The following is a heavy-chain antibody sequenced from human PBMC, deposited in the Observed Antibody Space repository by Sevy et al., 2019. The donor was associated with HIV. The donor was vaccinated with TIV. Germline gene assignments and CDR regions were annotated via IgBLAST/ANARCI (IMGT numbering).Heavy chain of an antibody. CDR1: GGSFSGYY. CDR2: INHSGST. CDR3: ARHCSSSSCSHAFDI. D-gene: IGHD2-2*01. V-gene: IGHV4-34*01. Sequence: LLQLRRPLSLTCAVYGGSFSGYYWSWIRQPPGKGLEWVGEINHSGSTNYNPSLKSRVTISVDTSNNQFSLKLSSVTAADTAVYYCARHCSSSSCSHAFDIWGQGTMVTVSS. J-gene: IGHJ3*02.